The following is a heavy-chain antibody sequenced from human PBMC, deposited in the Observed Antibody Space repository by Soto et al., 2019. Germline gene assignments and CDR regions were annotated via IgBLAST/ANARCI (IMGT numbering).Heavy chain of an antibody. J-gene: IGHJ6*02. CDR2: IYYSGST. V-gene: IGHV4-59*01. D-gene: IGHD1-26*01. CDR1: GGSISSYY. CDR3: ARSEMGATLYYYYYYGMDV. Sequence: SETLSLTCTVSGGSISSYYWSWIRQPPGKGLEWIGYIYYSGSTNYNPSLKSRVTISVDTSKNQFSLKLSSVTAADTAVYYCARSEMGATLYYYYYYGMDVWGQGTTVTVSS.